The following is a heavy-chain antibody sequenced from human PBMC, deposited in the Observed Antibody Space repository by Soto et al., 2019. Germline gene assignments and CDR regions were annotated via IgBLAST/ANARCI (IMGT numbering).Heavy chain of an antibody. D-gene: IGHD6-19*01. CDR2: ITWNSDNT. Sequence: HPGGSLRLSCAATVFTFNEYAMHWVRQGPGKGLEWVAGITWNSDNTDYADSVKGRFTTSRDNAKNSLYLQMNSLRTEDTAFYYCAKDKFVKRTVPGTAPIDYWGLGTLVTVSS. J-gene: IGHJ4*02. V-gene: IGHV3-9*01. CDR3: AKDKFVKRTVPGTAPIDY. CDR1: VFTFNEYA.